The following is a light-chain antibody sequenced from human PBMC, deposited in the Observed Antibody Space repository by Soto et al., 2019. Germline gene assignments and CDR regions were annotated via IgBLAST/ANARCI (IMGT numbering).Light chain of an antibody. Sequence: QAVVTQPASVSGSPGQSITISCTGTSSDVGAYNFVSWYQQHPGKAPKLMIFEVSNRPSGVSDRFSGSKSGNTASLTISGLQAEDEADYYCCSYTSSSTAVFGGGTKLTVL. J-gene: IGLJ3*02. CDR2: EVS. CDR1: SSDVGAYNF. CDR3: CSYTSSSTAV. V-gene: IGLV2-14*01.